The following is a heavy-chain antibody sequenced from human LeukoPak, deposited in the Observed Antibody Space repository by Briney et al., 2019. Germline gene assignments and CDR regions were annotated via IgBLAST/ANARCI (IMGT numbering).Heavy chain of an antibody. J-gene: IGHJ6*04. CDR3: ARDSREYYDGSGSYNYYYGMDV. CDR2: ISSSGSNI. V-gene: IGHV3-21*01. CDR1: GFTFSSYS. Sequence: GGSLRLSCAASGFTFSSYSMSWVRQPPGKGLEWVASISSSGSNIYYADSVKGRFTISRDNAKNSLYLQMNSLRAEDTAVYYCARDSREYYDGSGSYNYYYGMDVWGKGTTVTVSS. D-gene: IGHD3-10*01.